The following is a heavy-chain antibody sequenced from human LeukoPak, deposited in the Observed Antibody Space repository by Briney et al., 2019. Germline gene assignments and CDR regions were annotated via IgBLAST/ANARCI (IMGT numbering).Heavy chain of an antibody. CDR1: GFTFSDYY. Sequence: GGSLRLSCAASGFTFSDYYMTWIRQAPGKGLEWVSVIYSGGSTYYADSVKGRFTISRDNSKNTLYLQMNSLRAEDTAVYYCARVAVTTNYYYGMDVWGQGTTVTVSS. D-gene: IGHD4-17*01. CDR3: ARVAVTTNYYYGMDV. CDR2: IYSGGST. V-gene: IGHV3-53*01. J-gene: IGHJ6*02.